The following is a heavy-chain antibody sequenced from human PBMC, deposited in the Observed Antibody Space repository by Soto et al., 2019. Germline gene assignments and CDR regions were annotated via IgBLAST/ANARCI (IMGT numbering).Heavy chain of an antibody. V-gene: IGHV4-4*02. J-gene: IGHJ4*02. D-gene: IGHD6-13*01. CDR2: VYRTGSA. CDR1: GGSISTSNW. Sequence: SETLSLTCAVSGGSISTSNWWSWVRQPPGKGLEWIGEVYRTGSAYYNPSLKSRVTISVDTSKNQFSLKLSSVTAADTAVYYCVGGIISWRFDYWAQGTLVTVSS. CDR3: VGGIISWRFDY.